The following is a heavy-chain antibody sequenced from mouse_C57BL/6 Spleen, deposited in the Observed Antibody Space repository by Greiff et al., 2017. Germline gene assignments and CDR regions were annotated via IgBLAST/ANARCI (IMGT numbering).Heavy chain of an antibody. Sequence: QVQLQQPGAELVKPGASVKLSCKASGYTFTGYWMHWVKQRPGQGLEWIGMIHPNSGSTNYNEKFKSKATLTVDKSSSTAYMQLSSLTSEDSAVYYCANYYGSSYRYYFDYWGQGTTLTVSS. CDR2: IHPNSGST. CDR1: GYTFTGYW. V-gene: IGHV1-64*01. D-gene: IGHD1-1*01. J-gene: IGHJ2*01. CDR3: ANYYGSSYRYYFDY.